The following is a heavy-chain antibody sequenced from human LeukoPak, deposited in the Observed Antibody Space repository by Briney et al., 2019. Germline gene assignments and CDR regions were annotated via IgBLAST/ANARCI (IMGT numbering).Heavy chain of an antibody. V-gene: IGHV3-7*03. CDR2: INHNGNVN. CDR1: GFTFSSYW. D-gene: IGHD2-2*01. J-gene: IGHJ4*02. CDR3: AKEGIGYCSSTSCLRNLDY. Sequence: GGSLRLSCAASGFTFSSYWMNWARQAPGKGLEWVASINHNGNVNYYVDSVKGRFTISRDNSKNTLYLQMNSLRAEDTAVYYCAKEGIGYCSSTSCLRNLDYWGQGTLVTVSS.